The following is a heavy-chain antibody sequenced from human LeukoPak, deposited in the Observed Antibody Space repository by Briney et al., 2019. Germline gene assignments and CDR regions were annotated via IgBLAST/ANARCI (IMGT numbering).Heavy chain of an antibody. Sequence: SETLSLTCAVYGGSFSGYYWSWIRQPPGKGLEWIGEINHSGSTNYNPSLKSRVTISVDTSKNQFSLKLSSVTAADTAVYYCARGFPWLLPSVLYYGMDVWGQGTTVTVSS. D-gene: IGHD3-9*01. J-gene: IGHJ6*02. V-gene: IGHV4-34*01. CDR2: INHSGST. CDR3: ARGFPWLLPSVLYYGMDV. CDR1: GGSFSGYY.